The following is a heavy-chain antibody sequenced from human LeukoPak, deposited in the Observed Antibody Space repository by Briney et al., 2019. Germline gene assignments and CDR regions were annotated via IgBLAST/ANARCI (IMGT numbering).Heavy chain of an antibody. D-gene: IGHD2-2*01. Sequence: GWSLRLSCGASGFTFSDYWMSWVRQAPGKGLEWVANIKQDGSEKFYVDSVKGRFTISRDSAKNSVYLQMNSLRAEDTAVYYCTRMVWRSRPFDYWGQGTLVTVSS. CDR1: GFTFSDYW. J-gene: IGHJ4*02. CDR3: TRMVWRSRPFDY. CDR2: IKQDGSEK. V-gene: IGHV3-7*01.